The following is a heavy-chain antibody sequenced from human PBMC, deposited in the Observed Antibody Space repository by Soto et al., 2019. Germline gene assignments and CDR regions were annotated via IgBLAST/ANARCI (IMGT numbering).Heavy chain of an antibody. D-gene: IGHD3-3*01. J-gene: IGHJ4*02. CDR2: IWYDGSNK. Sequence: GGSLRLSCAASGFTFSSYGMHWVRQAPGKGLEWVAVIWYDGSNKYYADSVKGRFTISRDNSKNTLYLQMNSLRAEDTAVYYCARDRDTYDFWSGYYDFDYWGQGALVTVYS. CDR3: ARDRDTYDFWSGYYDFDY. CDR1: GFTFSSYG. V-gene: IGHV3-33*01.